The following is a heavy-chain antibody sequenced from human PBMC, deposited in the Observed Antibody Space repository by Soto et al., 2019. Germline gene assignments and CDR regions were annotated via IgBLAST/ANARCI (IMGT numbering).Heavy chain of an antibody. CDR2: ISYDGSNK. V-gene: IGHV3-30-3*01. D-gene: IGHD4-17*01. Sequence: QVQLVESGGGVVQPGRSLRLSCAASGFTFSSYAMHWVRQAQGKGLEWVAVISYDGSNKYYADSVKGRFTISRDNSKNTLYLQMNSLRAEDTAVYYCARGGLDYGDYDPNYYHGMDVWGQWTTVTVSS. CDR3: ARGGLDYGDYDPNYYHGMDV. CDR1: GFTFSSYA. J-gene: IGHJ6*02.